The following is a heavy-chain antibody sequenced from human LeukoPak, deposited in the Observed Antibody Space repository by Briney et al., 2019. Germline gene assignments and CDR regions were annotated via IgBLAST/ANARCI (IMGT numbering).Heavy chain of an antibody. J-gene: IGHJ4*02. CDR1: GFNFSNYG. CDR3: AKDYRGSYDN. V-gene: IGHV3-43*02. CDR2: ITGRGGTT. Sequence: GGSLRLSCAASGFNFSNYGMHWVRQAPGKGLEWVSLITGRGGTTRYADSVKGRFTISRDNSKNSLYLQMNSLRTEDTAKYYCAKDYRGSYDNWGQGTLVTVSS. D-gene: IGHD1-26*01.